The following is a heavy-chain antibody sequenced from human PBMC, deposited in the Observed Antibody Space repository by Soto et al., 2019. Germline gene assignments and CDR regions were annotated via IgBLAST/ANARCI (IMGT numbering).Heavy chain of an antibody. CDR2: IGARGSDT. CDR3: AKGGTYHIGDFDS. J-gene: IGHJ4*02. Sequence: GGYLRLSCAASGFTFNIYTMSWVRQAPGKGLEWVSGIGARGSDTYFPDSVKGRFTISRDNSMDMVYLQMNSLRAEDTAVYFCAKGGTYHIGDFDSWGQGTLVTV. CDR1: GFTFNIYT. D-gene: IGHD5-12*01. V-gene: IGHV3-23*01.